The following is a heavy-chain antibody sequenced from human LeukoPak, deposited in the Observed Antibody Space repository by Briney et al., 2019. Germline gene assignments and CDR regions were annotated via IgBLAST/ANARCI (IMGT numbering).Heavy chain of an antibody. CDR3: ARQSDYGFDY. D-gene: IGHD4-17*01. CDR2: FYFSGST. J-gene: IGHJ4*02. CDR1: SGSISSNSDY. V-gene: IGHV4-39*01. Sequence: PSETLSLTCTVSSGSISSNSDYWGWIRQPPGKGLEWIASFYFSGSTYCNPSLKSRVTIYVHTSKNQVSLNLNSVTAADTAVYYCARQSDYGFDYWGQGALVTVSS.